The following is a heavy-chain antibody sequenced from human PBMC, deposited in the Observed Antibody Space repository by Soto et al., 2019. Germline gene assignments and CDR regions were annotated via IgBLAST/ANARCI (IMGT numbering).Heavy chain of an antibody. V-gene: IGHV3-53*01. D-gene: IGHD3-10*01. Sequence: EVQLVESGGGLIQPGGSLRLSCAVSGFTVSNNYMSWVRQAPGKGLEGVSVIYSGGYTAYGDSVKGRFTISRDNSKNTPNLTKNNPGPSDPGCYYCATHPGGGGYWGQGTLVTVSS. CDR3: ATHPGGGGY. CDR2: IYSGGYT. CDR1: GFTVSNNY. J-gene: IGHJ4*02.